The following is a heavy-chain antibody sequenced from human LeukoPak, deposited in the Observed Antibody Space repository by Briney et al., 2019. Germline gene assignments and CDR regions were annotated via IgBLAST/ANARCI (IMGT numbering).Heavy chain of an antibody. J-gene: IGHJ6*03. CDR2: ISAYNGNT. CDR1: GYTFTSYG. CDR3: ARGKYSSSWYPYYYYMDV. V-gene: IGHV1-8*02. Sequence: ASVKVSCKASGYTFTSYGISWVRQAPGQGLGWMGWISAYNGNTGYAQKFQGRVTMTRNTSISTAYMELSSLRSEDTAVYYCARGKYSSSWYPYYYYMDVWGKGTTVTISS. D-gene: IGHD6-13*01.